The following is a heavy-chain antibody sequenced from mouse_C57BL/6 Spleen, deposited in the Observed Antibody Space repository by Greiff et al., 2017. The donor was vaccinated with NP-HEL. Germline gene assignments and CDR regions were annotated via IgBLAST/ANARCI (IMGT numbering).Heavy chain of an antibody. D-gene: IGHD1-1*01. V-gene: IGHV1-22*01. Sequence: VQLQQSGPELVKPGASVKMSCKASGYTFTDYNMHWVKQSHGKSLEWIGYINPNNGGTSYNQKFKGKATLTVNKSSSTAYMELRSLTSEDSAVYYYARKGITTVVATNYFEYWGQSTTLTVSS. J-gene: IGHJ2*01. CDR2: INPNNGGT. CDR1: GYTFTDYN. CDR3: ARKGITTVVATNYFEY.